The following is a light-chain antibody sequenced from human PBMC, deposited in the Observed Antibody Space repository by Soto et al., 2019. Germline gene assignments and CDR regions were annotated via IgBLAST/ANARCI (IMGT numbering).Light chain of an antibody. J-gene: IGKJ1*01. CDR3: QQRSNWPRT. CDR2: DVS. V-gene: IGKV3-11*01. CDR1: QNISNY. Sequence: IVLIQSPATLSVSPGERATLSCRASQNISNYLIWYQQKPGQAPRILIYDVSNRATDIPARFSGSGSGTDFTLTISSLEPEDLAVYYCQQRSNWPRTFGQGTKLDIK.